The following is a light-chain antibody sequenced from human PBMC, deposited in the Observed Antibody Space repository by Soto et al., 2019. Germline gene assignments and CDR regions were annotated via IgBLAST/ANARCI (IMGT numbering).Light chain of an antibody. J-gene: IGKJ4*01. CDR1: QSVSSSY. V-gene: IGKV3-20*01. Sequence: DSVFSQSPGTLSLSPGERATLSCRASQSVSSSYLAWYQQKPGQAPRLLIYGASSRATGIPDRFSGSGSGTDFTLTISRLEPEDFAVYYCQQYGSSPLTFGGRTKVAIK. CDR3: QQYGSSPLT. CDR2: GAS.